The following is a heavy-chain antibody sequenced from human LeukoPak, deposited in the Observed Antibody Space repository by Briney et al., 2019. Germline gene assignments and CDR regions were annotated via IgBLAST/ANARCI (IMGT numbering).Heavy chain of an antibody. CDR2: ISYDGSNK. D-gene: IGHD3-10*01. V-gene: IGHV3-30*14. CDR3: ATFYYNLGRGEAFDI. J-gene: IGHJ3*02. Sequence: PGGSLRLSCAASGFTFSSYAMHWVRQAPGKGLEWVAVISYDGSNKYYADSVKGRFTISRDKSKNTLYFQMNSLRAEDTAVYYCATFYYNLGRGEAFDIWGQGTMVTVSS. CDR1: GFTFSSYA.